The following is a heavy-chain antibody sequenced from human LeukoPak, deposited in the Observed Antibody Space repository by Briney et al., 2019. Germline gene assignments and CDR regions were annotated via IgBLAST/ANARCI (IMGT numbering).Heavy chain of an antibody. CDR2: MNPNSGNT. CDR1: GYTFTSYD. Sequence: ASVKVSCKASGYTFTSYDINWARQATGQGLEWMGWMNPNSGNTGYAQKFQGRVTMTRNTSISTAYMELSSLRSEDTAVYYCARDEGDSSGYYPNWFDPWGQGTLVTVSS. CDR3: ARDEGDSSGYYPNWFDP. V-gene: IGHV1-8*01. J-gene: IGHJ5*02. D-gene: IGHD3-22*01.